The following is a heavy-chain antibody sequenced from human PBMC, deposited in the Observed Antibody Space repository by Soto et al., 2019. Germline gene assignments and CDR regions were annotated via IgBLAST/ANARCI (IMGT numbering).Heavy chain of an antibody. Sequence: QVQLVQSGAEVKKPGSSVKVSCKASGGTFSSYTISWVRQAPGQGLEWMGRIIPILGIANYAQKFQGRVTIXAXXSTSTAYMELSSLRAEETAVYYCARLDGQLGYFDLWGRGTLVTVSS. CDR3: ARLDGQLGYFDL. J-gene: IGHJ2*01. CDR2: IIPILGIA. D-gene: IGHD6-13*01. CDR1: GGTFSSYT. V-gene: IGHV1-69*02.